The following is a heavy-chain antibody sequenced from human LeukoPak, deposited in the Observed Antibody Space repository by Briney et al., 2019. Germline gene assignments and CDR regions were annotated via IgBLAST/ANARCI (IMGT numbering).Heavy chain of an antibody. J-gene: IGHJ3*02. CDR2: IYYSGST. D-gene: IGHD3-22*01. V-gene: IGHV4-59*01. Sequence: PSETLSLTCTVSGGSISSYYWRWIRQPPGKGLEWIGDIYYSGSTNYNPSLKSRVTISVDTSKIQFSQKLSSVTAADTAVYYCARDYYDSSVYDAFDIWGQGTMVTVSS. CDR1: GGSISSYY. CDR3: ARDYYDSSVYDAFDI.